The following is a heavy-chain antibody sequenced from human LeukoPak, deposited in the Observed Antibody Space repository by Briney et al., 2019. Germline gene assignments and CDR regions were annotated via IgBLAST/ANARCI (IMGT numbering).Heavy chain of an antibody. CDR1: GGTFSSYA. Sequence: EASVKVSCKASGGTFSSYAISWVRQAPEQGVEWMGRIIPILGIANYAQKFQGRVTITADKSTSTAYMELSSLRSEDTAVYYCARVLDYYYGMDVWGQGTTVTVSS. CDR3: ARVLDYYYGMDV. D-gene: IGHD2-8*01. J-gene: IGHJ6*02. CDR2: IIPILGIA. V-gene: IGHV1-69*04.